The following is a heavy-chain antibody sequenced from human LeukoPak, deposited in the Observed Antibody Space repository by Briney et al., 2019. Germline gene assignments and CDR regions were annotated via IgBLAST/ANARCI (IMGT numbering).Heavy chain of an antibody. D-gene: IGHD2-15*01. J-gene: IGHJ6*02. CDR1: GFTFSSYS. CDR2: ISSSSSYI. V-gene: IGHV3-21*01. CDR3: ARDWATSIVVVVAATRGRGVDYYYYGMDV. Sequence: GGSLRLSCAASGFTFSSYSMNWVRQAPGKGLEWVSSISSSSSYIYYADSVKGRFTISRDNAKNSLYLQMNSLRAEDTAVYYCARDWATSIVVVVAATRGRGVDYYYYGMDVWGQGTTVTVSS.